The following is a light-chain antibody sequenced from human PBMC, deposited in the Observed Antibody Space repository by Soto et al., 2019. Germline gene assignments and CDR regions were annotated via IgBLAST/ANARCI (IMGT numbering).Light chain of an antibody. CDR2: VAL. Sequence: EIVLTQSPGTLSLSPGESATLSCRATQSVSSRYLAWYQQKPGQVPRLLIYVALSRATVIPDRFSGSASGADFTLTISRRKPEEFAVDYCEQYARSLTVGEGTKVETK. CDR3: EQYARSLT. J-gene: IGKJ4*01. CDR1: QSVSSRY. V-gene: IGKV3-20*01.